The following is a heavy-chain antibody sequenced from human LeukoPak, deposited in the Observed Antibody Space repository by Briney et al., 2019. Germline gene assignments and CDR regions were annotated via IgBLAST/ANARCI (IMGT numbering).Heavy chain of an antibody. CDR3: ARERSGSGSYHLDY. V-gene: IGHV3-20*04. CDR2: INWNGGST. Sequence: RPGGSLRLSCAASGFTFDDYGRSWVRQAPGKGLEWVSGINWNGGSTGYADSVKGRFTISRDNAKNSLYLQMNSLRAEDTALYYCARERSGSGSYHLDYWGQGTLDTVSS. D-gene: IGHD1-26*01. CDR1: GFTFDDYG. J-gene: IGHJ4*02.